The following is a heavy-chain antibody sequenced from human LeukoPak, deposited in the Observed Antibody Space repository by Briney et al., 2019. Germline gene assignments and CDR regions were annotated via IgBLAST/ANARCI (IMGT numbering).Heavy chain of an antibody. V-gene: IGHV1-8*01. J-gene: IGHJ6*03. CDR3: ARSMVRGVNRYYYYYYMDV. D-gene: IGHD3-10*01. CDR2: MNPNSGNT. Sequence: ASVKVSCKASGYTFTSYDINWVRQATGQGLEWMGWMNPNSGNTGYAQKFQGRVTMTRNTSISTAYMELSSLRSEDTAVYYCARSMVRGVNRYYYYYYMDVWGKGTTVTISS. CDR1: GYTFTSYD.